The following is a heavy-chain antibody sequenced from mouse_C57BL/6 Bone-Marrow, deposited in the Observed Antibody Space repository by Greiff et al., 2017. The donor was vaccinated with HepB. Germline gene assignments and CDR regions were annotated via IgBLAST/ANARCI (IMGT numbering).Heavy chain of an antibody. Sequence: QVQLEQPGAELVKPGASVKLSCKASGYTFTSYWITWVQQTPGQGLEWIGDIYPGSGSTNYNEKFKSQATLTVDTSSSTAYMQLSSLTSEDAAVYYGAREGDGSSYWGQGTTLTVSS. CDR3: AREGDGSSY. J-gene: IGHJ2*01. D-gene: IGHD1-1*01. CDR1: GYTFTSYW. V-gene: IGHV1-55*01. CDR2: IYPGSGST.